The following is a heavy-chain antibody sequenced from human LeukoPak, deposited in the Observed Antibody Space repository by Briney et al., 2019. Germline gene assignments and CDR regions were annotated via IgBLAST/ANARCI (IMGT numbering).Heavy chain of an antibody. Sequence: SETLSLTCTVSGGSIYWGWIRQPPGKGLEWIGSIYYSGTTYYNPSLKSRVTISVDTSKNQFSLKLSSVTAADTAVYYCARDSFVVVPAAIRAFDYWGQGTLVTVSS. CDR1: GGSIY. D-gene: IGHD2-2*01. CDR3: ARDSFVVVPAAIRAFDY. V-gene: IGHV4-39*07. CDR2: IYYSGTT. J-gene: IGHJ4*02.